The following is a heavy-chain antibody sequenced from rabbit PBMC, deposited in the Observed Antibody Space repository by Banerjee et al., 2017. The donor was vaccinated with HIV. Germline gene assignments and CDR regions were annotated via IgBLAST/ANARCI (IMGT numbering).Heavy chain of an antibody. Sequence: QEQLVESGGGLVQPEGSLTLTCTASGFSFSSSYYMCWVRQAPGKGLEWIACIYTGSSGTTYYASWAKGRFTISKTSSTTVTLQMTSLTAADTATYFCARGADSSYYISYYYGMDLWGPGTLVTVS. CDR1: GFSFSSSYY. V-gene: IGHV1S45*01. CDR2: IYTGSSGTT. D-gene: IGHD8-1*01. CDR3: ARGADSSYYISYYYGMDL. J-gene: IGHJ6*01.